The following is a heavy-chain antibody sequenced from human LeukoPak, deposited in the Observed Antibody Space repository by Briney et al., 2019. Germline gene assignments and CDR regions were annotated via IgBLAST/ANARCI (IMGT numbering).Heavy chain of an antibody. CDR2: IYVNGDP. V-gene: IGHV4-38-2*01. D-gene: IGHD1-20*01. CDR1: GASSSDPYY. CDR3: ARGYNWNDGAFDP. Sequence: SETLCLTCAVSGASSSDPYYWGWIRPPPERGLQWIGTIYVNGDPFYNPPLKSRVTISEDTSKNQLSLTLTSVTAADTAIYYCARGYNWNDGAFDPWGQGALVTVSS. J-gene: IGHJ5*02.